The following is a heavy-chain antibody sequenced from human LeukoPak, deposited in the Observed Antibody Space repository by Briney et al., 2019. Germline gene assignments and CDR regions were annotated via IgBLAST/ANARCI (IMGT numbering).Heavy chain of an antibody. Sequence: GGSLRLSCAASGFTFSSYEMNWVRQAPGKGLEWVSYISSSGSTIYYADSVKGRFTISRDNAKNSLYLQMNSLRAEDTAVYYCARGSPRGIYYFDYWGQGTLVTVSS. D-gene: IGHD3-10*01. CDR1: GFTFSSYE. CDR2: ISSSGSTI. J-gene: IGHJ4*02. V-gene: IGHV3-48*03. CDR3: ARGSPRGIYYFDY.